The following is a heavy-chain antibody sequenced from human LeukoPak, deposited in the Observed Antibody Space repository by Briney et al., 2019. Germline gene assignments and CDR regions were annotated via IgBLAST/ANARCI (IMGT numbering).Heavy chain of an antibody. J-gene: IGHJ4*02. CDR1: GFTFSSYA. CDR3: AKDSEFECSGGSCYEVAS. Sequence: QPGRSLRLSCAASGFTFSSYAMSWVRQAPGKGLEWVAFIRYDGSNKYYADSVKGRFTISRDNSKNTLYLQMNSLRAEDTAVYYCAKDSEFECSGGSCYEVASWGQGTLVTVSS. D-gene: IGHD2-15*01. CDR2: IRYDGSNK. V-gene: IGHV3-30*02.